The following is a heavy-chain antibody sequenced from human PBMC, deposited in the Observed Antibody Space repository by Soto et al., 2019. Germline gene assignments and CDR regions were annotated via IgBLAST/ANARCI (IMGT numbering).Heavy chain of an antibody. CDR2: IYYSGST. D-gene: IGHD3-10*02. CDR3: ASTDNVGSHPH. J-gene: IGHJ1*01. Sequence: SETLSLTCSVSGDSISDSSYYWGWIRQPPGKGLEWIGTIYYSGSTYYSPSLKSRVTISVDKSKNQFSLKLNSVTAADSAVYYCASTDNVGSHPHFGQGNPVTDS. V-gene: IGHV4-39*01. CDR1: GDSISDSSYY.